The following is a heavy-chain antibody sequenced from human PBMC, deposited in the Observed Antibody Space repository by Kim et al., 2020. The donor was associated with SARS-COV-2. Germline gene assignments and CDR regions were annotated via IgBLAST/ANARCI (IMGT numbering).Heavy chain of an antibody. CDR3: ARHPWDLPWFDP. D-gene: IGHD1-26*01. CDR1: GGSISSSSYY. Sequence: SQTLSLTCTVSGGSISSSSYYWGWIRQPPGKGLEWIGSIYYSGSTYYNPSLKSRVTISVDTSKNQFSLKLSSVTAADTAVYYRARHPWDLPWFDPWGQGT. V-gene: IGHV4-39*01. CDR2: IYYSGST. J-gene: IGHJ5*02.